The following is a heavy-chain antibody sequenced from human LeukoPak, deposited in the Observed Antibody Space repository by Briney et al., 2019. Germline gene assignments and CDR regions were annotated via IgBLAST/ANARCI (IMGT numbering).Heavy chain of an antibody. D-gene: IGHD5-12*01. CDR2: IKQDGSEK. CDR3: LRNRGYSTYDC. V-gene: IGHV3-7*01. CDR1: AFSLSDYW. J-gene: IGHJ4*02. Sequence: PWGSLRLSCAASAFSLSDYWMNWVRQAPGQGLEWVASIKQDGSEKYYVDSVKGRFTISRDNAKNYLYLQMNILRDEDTAVYYCLRNRGYSTYDCWGQGTLVTVSS.